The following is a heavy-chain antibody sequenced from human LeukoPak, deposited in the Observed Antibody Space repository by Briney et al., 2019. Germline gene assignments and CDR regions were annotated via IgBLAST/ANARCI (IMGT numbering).Heavy chain of an antibody. CDR1: GFSFSNFG. CDR2: ISAYNGNT. V-gene: IGHV1-18*01. J-gene: IGHJ4*02. CDR3: AGELGEWGVFDY. Sequence: ASVKVSCKASGFSFSNFGFSWVRQAPGQGLEWMGWISAYNGNTNYAQQLQGRVTMTTDTSTSTAYMELRGLKSDDTAIYYCAGELGEWGVFDYWGQGTLVTVSS. D-gene: IGHD3-10*01.